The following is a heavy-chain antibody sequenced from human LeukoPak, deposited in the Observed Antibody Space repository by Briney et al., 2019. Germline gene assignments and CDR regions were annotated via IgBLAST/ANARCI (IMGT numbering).Heavy chain of an antibody. CDR3: ATAHVVGATTYNWFDP. V-gene: IGHV1-24*01. J-gene: IGHJ5*02. Sequence: ASVKVSCKVSGYTLTELSMHWVRQAPGKGLEWMGGFDPEDGETIYAQKFQGRVTMTEDTSTDTAYMELSSLRSEDTAVYYCATAHVVGATTYNWFDPWGQGTLVTVSS. CDR1: GYTLTELS. D-gene: IGHD1-26*01. CDR2: FDPEDGET.